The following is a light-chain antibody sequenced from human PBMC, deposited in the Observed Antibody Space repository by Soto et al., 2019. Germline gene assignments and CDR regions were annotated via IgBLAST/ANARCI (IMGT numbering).Light chain of an antibody. J-gene: IGLJ3*02. CDR1: SSNIGAGID. Sequence: QSVLTQPPSVSGAPGQWVTISCTGSSSNIGAGIDVHWYQQFPGTAPKLLIYGNNNRPSGVPDRFSGSKSDTSASLAITGLQAEDEADYYCQSFWVFGGGTKLTVL. CDR3: QSFWV. V-gene: IGLV1-40*01. CDR2: GNN.